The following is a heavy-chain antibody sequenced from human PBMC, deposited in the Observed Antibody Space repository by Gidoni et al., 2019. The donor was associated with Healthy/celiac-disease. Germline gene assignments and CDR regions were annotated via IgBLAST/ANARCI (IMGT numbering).Heavy chain of an antibody. CDR1: GGSFSGYY. Sequence: QVQLQQWGAGLLKPSETLSLTCAVSGGSFSGYYWRWIRQPPGKGLEWIGEINHSGSTNYNPSLKSRVTISVDTSKNQFSLKLSSVTAADTAVYYCARSLVVVAAKYYFDYWGQGTLVTVSS. V-gene: IGHV4-34*01. CDR2: INHSGST. D-gene: IGHD2-15*01. CDR3: ARSLVVVAAKYYFDY. J-gene: IGHJ4*02.